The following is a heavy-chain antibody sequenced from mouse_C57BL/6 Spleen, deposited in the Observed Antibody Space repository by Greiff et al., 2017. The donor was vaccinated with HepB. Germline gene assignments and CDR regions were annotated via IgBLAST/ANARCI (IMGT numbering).Heavy chain of an antibody. V-gene: IGHV5-17*01. CDR2: ISSGSSTI. D-gene: IGHD2-4*01. Sequence: EVKLQESGGGLVKPGGSLKLSCAASGFTFSDYGMHWVRQAPEKGLEWVAYISSGSSTIYYADTVKGRFTISRDNAKNTLFLQMTSLRSEDTAMYYCARGDYDYDLHFDYWGQGTTLTVSS. J-gene: IGHJ2*01. CDR1: GFTFSDYG. CDR3: ARGDYDYDLHFDY.